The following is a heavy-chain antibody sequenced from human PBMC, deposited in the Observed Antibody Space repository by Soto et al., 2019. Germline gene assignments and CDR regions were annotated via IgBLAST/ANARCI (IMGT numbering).Heavy chain of an antibody. Sequence: QVQLVQSGAEVKKPGSSVKVSCKASGGTFTSYIITWVRRAPGQGLEGMGRIIPVLDVTYYAQKFQGRVTITADISTSTAYMELGDLRSEDTAVYYCAKCPNPGSATPSYHGMDVWGQGTTVTVSS. CDR3: AKCPNPGSATPSYHGMDV. V-gene: IGHV1-69*02. CDR2: IIPVLDVT. D-gene: IGHD2-15*01. CDR1: GGTFTSYI. J-gene: IGHJ6*02.